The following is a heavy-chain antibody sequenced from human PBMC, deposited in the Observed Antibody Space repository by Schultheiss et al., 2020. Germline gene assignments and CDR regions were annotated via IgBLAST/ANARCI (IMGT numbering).Heavy chain of an antibody. CDR1: GFTFSSYA. V-gene: IGHV3-33*08. CDR2: IWYDGSNK. D-gene: IGHD3-3*01. J-gene: IGHJ4*02. CDR3: ARLLAPERDY. Sequence: GGSLRLSCAASGFTFSSYAMSWVRQAPGKGLEWVAVIWYDGSNKYYADSVKGRFTISRDNSKNTLYLQMNSLRAEDTAVYYCARLLAPERDYWGQGTLVTVSS.